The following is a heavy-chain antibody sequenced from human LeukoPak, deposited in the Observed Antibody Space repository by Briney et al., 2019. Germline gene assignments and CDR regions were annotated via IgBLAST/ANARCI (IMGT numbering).Heavy chain of an antibody. V-gene: IGHV4-4*07. CDR3: ARDVVGLVGYCSSTSCYLRHNWFDP. Sequence: PSETLSLTCTVSGGSISSYYWSWIRQPAGKGLEWIGRIYTSGSTNYNPSLKSRVTMSVDTSKNQFSLKLSSVTAADTAVYYCARDVVGLVGYCSSTSCYLRHNWFDPWGQGTLVTVSS. D-gene: IGHD2-2*01. J-gene: IGHJ5*02. CDR1: GGSISSYY. CDR2: IYTSGST.